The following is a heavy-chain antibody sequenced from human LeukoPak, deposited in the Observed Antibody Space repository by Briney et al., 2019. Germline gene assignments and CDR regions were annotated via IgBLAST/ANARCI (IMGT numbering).Heavy chain of an antibody. CDR3: ARQGPSGSYDY. CDR1: GGSISSYY. D-gene: IGHD1-26*01. CDR2: IYYSGST. J-gene: IGHJ4*02. V-gene: IGHV4-59*08. Sequence: KASETLSLTCTVSGGSISSYYWSWIRQPPGKGLEWIGYIYYSGSTNYNPSLKSRVTMSVDTSKNQFSLKLSSVTAADTAVYYCARQGPSGSYDYWGQGTLVTVSS.